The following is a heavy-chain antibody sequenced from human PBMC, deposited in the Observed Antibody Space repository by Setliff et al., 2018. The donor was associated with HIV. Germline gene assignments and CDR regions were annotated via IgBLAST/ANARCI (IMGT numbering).Heavy chain of an antibody. CDR2: IYYSRST. CDR3: ARSIVPVASGYYYFEY. CDR1: GESFRGYQ. Sequence: TSETLSLTCAVYGESFRGYQWTWIRQPPGKGLEWIGSIYYSRSTYYNPSLKSRVTISVDTSKKQFSLKLSSVTAADTAVYYCARSIVPVASGYYYFEYWGQGTLVTVSS. D-gene: IGHD3-3*01. J-gene: IGHJ4*02. V-gene: IGHV4-34*01.